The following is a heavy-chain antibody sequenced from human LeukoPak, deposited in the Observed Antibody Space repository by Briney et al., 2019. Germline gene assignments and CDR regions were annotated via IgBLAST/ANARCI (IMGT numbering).Heavy chain of an antibody. V-gene: IGHV1-24*01. CDR2: FYPEDGET. D-gene: IGHD1-26*01. CDR1: GYTFTGYY. CDR3: ATDRPRGYSGSYYGEFDY. J-gene: IGHJ4*02. Sequence: ASVKVSCKASGYTFTGYYMHWVRQAPGKGLEWMGGFYPEDGETIYAQKFQGRVTMTEDTSTDTAYMELSSLRSEDTAVYYCATDRPRGYSGSYYGEFDYWGQGTLVTVSS.